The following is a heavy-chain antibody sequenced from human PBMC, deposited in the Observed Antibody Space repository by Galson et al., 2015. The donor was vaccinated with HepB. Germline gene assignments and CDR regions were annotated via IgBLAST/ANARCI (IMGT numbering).Heavy chain of an antibody. CDR1: GFIYNYYW. Sequence: SLRLSCAASGFIYNYYWMSWVRQAPGKGLEWVANINQDGSEEYYVDSVKGRFTISRDNAKNSLYLQMNSLRAEDTAVYYCARPRIAAKYYFDYWGQGTLVTV. J-gene: IGHJ4*02. V-gene: IGHV3-7*01. CDR2: INQDGSEE. CDR3: ARPRIAAKYYFDY. D-gene: IGHD6-6*01.